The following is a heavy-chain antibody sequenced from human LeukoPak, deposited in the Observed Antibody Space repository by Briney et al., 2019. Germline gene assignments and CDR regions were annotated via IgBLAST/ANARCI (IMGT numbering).Heavy chain of an antibody. J-gene: IGHJ4*02. Sequence: KAGGSLRLSCAASGFTFSSCGFNWVRQAPGKGLEWVSSIGPTGTDRYYADSVRGRFTISRDNAKNSMYLQMDSLRDEDTAVYYCATETIGRDYDYWGQGTLLTVSS. D-gene: IGHD1-14*01. CDR1: GFTFSSCG. V-gene: IGHV3-21*01. CDR2: IGPTGTDR. CDR3: ATETIGRDYDY.